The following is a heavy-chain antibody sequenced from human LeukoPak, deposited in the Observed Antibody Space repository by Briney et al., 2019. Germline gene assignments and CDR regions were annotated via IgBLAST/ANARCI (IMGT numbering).Heavy chain of an antibody. Sequence: PGTSVKVSCKASGFTFTSSAVQWVRQARGQRLEWIGWIVVGSGNTNYAQKFQERVTITRDKSTSTAYMELSSLRSEDTAVYYCAAGDILTGYSPMSAFDIWGQGTMVTVSS. CDR2: IVVGSGNT. D-gene: IGHD3-9*01. V-gene: IGHV1-58*01. J-gene: IGHJ3*02. CDR1: GFTFTSSA. CDR3: AAGDILTGYSPMSAFDI.